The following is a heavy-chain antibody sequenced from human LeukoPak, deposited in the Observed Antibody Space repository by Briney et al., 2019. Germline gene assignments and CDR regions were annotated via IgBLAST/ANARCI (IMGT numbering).Heavy chain of an antibody. V-gene: IGHV4-4*09. CDR2: ISSSGSV. Sequence: SETLSLTCTVSRGSISGSIRSYYWSWLRQPPGKGLEWIGYISSSGSVNDDPSLRSRVTISVDTSKNQFFLNLSSVSAADTAVYYCARIPLGYSGAYYFDYWGQGTLVTVSP. CDR3: ARIPLGYSGAYYFDY. D-gene: IGHD5-12*01. J-gene: IGHJ4*02. CDR1: RGSISGSIRSYY.